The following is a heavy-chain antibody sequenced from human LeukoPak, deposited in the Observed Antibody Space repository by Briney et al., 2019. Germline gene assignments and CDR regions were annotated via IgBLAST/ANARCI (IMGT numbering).Heavy chain of an antibody. D-gene: IGHD6-6*01. CDR3: ARDLGESVAARPGDYFYYYIDV. Sequence: GGSLRLSCAASGFTFSSYAMHWVRQAPGKGLEWVAVISYDGSNKYYADSVKGRFTISRDNSKNTLYLQMNSLRAEDTAVYYCARDLGESVAARPGDYFYYYIDVWGKGTTVTVSS. V-gene: IGHV3-30-3*01. CDR1: GFTFSSYA. J-gene: IGHJ6*03. CDR2: ISYDGSNK.